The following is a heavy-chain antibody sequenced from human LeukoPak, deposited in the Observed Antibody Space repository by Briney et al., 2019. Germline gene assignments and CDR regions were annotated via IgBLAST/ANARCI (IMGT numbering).Heavy chain of an antibody. CDR2: ITGSDGNT. V-gene: IGHV3-23*01. CDR3: AKGGYYDFWSGYYTDNAYYYYGMDV. Sequence: GGSLRLSCAASGFTFRSYAMSWVRQAPGKGLEWVSSITGSDGNTYYAESVKGRFTISRDNAKNSLYLQMNSLRAEDTALYYCAKGGYYDFWSGYYTDNAYYYYGMDVWGQGTTVTVSS. CDR1: GFTFRSYA. D-gene: IGHD3-3*01. J-gene: IGHJ6*02.